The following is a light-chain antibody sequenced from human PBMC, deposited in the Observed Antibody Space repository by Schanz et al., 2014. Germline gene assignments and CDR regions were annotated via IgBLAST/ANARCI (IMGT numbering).Light chain of an antibody. V-gene: IGKV3D-15*01. CDR1: QSVSSN. CDR2: EAS. J-gene: IGKJ2*01. CDR3: QHYNNWPYT. Sequence: EIVMTQSPATLSVSPGERATLSCRASQSVSSNLAWYQQKPGQAPRLLIYEASNRATGIPARFSGSGSGTEFTLTISSLQSEDFAVYYCQHYNNWPYTFGQGTKLEIK.